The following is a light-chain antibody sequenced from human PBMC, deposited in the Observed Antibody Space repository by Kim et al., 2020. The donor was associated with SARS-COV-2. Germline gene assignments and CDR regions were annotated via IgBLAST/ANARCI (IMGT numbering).Light chain of an antibody. CDR1: QGVSSS. Sequence: SASVGDRVTITCRASQGVSSSLALYQQRAGEAPRVLLYLASSWQSSVPARCSASGSGTEFTLTISSLQPEDCATYYCQQVHSYLYTFGQGTKLEI. CDR3: QQVHSYLYT. J-gene: IGKJ2*01. CDR2: LAS. V-gene: IGKV1-9*01.